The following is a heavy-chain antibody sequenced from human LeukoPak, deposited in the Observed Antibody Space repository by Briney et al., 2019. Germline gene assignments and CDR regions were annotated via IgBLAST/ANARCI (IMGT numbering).Heavy chain of an antibody. CDR2: ISSTSSYI. J-gene: IGHJ4*02. Sequence: GGSLRLSCAASGFTFSSYTMNWVRQAPGKGLEWVSSISSTSSYIYYADSVKGRFTISRDNAKNLLYLQMNSLRAEDTAVYYCARKGLPAAYDYWGQGTLVTVSS. D-gene: IGHD2-15*01. CDR1: GFTFSSYT. CDR3: ARKGLPAAYDY. V-gene: IGHV3-21*01.